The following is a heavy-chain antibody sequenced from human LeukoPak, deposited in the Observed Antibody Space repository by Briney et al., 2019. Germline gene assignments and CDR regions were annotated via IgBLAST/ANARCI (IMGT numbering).Heavy chain of an antibody. CDR2: INHSGST. CDR3: ARYSSAVDY. J-gene: IGHJ4*02. CDR1: GGSFSGYY. Sequence: SETLSLTCAVYGGSFSGYYWSWIRQPPGKGLEWIGEINHSGSTNYNPSLKSRVTISVDTSKNQFSLKLSSVTAADTAVYYCARYSSAVDYWGQGTLATVSS. V-gene: IGHV4-34*01. D-gene: IGHD6-25*01.